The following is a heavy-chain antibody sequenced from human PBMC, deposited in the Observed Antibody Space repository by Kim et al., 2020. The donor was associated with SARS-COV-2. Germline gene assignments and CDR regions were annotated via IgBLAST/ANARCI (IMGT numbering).Heavy chain of an antibody. Sequence: GESLKISCKGSGYSFTSYWISCVRQMPGKGLEWMGRIDPSDSYTNYSPSFQGHVTISADKSISTAYLQWSSLKASDTAMYYCASIAAAGRPFDYWGQGTLVTVSS. V-gene: IGHV5-10-1*01. J-gene: IGHJ4*02. CDR2: IDPSDSYT. D-gene: IGHD6-13*01. CDR3: ASIAAAGRPFDY. CDR1: GYSFTSYW.